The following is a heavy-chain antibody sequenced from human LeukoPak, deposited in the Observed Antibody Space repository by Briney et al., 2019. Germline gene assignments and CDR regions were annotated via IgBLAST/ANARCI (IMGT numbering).Heavy chain of an antibody. J-gene: IGHJ4*02. CDR2: IYSGGST. CDR3: AREYCSSSWNY. Sequence: PGGSLRLSCAASGFTVSSNYMSWVRQAPGKGLEWVSVIYSGGSTYYADSVKGRFTISRDNSKNTLYLQMNSLRAEDTAVYYCAREYCSSSWNYWGQGTLVTVSS. D-gene: IGHD6-13*01. CDR1: GFTVSSNY. V-gene: IGHV3-66*01.